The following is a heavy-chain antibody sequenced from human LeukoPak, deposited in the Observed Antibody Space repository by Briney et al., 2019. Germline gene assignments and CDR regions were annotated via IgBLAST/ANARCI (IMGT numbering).Heavy chain of an antibody. CDR1: GGSFSGYY. CDR2: INHSGST. V-gene: IGHV4-34*01. Sequence: SETLSLTCAVYGGSFSGYYWSWIRQPPGKGLEWIGEINHSGSTNYNPSLKSRVTISVDTSKNQFSLKLSSVTAADTAVYCCARVVGATSAFDIWGQGTMVTVSS. CDR3: ARVVGATSAFDI. D-gene: IGHD1-26*01. J-gene: IGHJ3*02.